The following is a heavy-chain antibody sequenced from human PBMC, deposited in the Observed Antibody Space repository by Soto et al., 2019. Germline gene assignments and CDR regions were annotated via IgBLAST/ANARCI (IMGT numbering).Heavy chain of an antibody. J-gene: IGHJ4*02. CDR1: GYTFTSYY. CDR2: INPSGGST. D-gene: IGHD3-3*01. CDR3: ARGEVSIFGVVTIPPYFDY. Sequence: QVQLVQSGAEVKKPGASVKVSCKASGYTFTSYYMHWVRQAPGQGLEWMGIINPSGGSTSYAQKFQGRVTMSRDTSTSTVYMELSSLRSEDTAVYYCARGEVSIFGVVTIPPYFDYWGQGTLVTVSS. V-gene: IGHV1-46*01.